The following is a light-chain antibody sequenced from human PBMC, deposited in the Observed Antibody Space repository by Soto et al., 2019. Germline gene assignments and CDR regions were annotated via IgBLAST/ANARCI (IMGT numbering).Light chain of an antibody. J-gene: IGKJ5*01. CDR3: QQYNNLPPIT. Sequence: EIVMTQSPATLSVSPGERATLSCRASQSVSSNLAWYQQKPVQAPRLLIYGASTRATGIPARFSGSGSGTEFTLTISSLQSEDFAVYYCQQYNNLPPITFGQGTRLEIK. CDR2: GAS. V-gene: IGKV3-15*01. CDR1: QSVSSN.